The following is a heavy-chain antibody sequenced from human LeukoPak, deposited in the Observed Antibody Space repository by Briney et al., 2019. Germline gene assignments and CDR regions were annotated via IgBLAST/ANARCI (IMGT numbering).Heavy chain of an antibody. Sequence: SETLSLTCSVSGDSISSSNYYCGWIRQPPGKGLEWIGSIYYSGSTYYNPSLKSRVTISVDTSKNQFSLKLSSVTAADTAVYYWSIAERLEPGGFYSWGQGTLVTVSS. CDR2: IYYSGST. J-gene: IGHJ4*02. D-gene: IGHD1-1*01. CDR3: SIAERLEPGGFYS. V-gene: IGHV4-39*01. CDR1: GDSISSSNYY.